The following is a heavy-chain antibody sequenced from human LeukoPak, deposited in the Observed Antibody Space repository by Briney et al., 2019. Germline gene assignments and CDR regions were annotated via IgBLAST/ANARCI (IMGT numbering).Heavy chain of an antibody. D-gene: IGHD5-12*01. Sequence: GASLQISCQGSGSRFTSYWIGWVRPLPGKGLEWMGIIYPGDSDTRYSPSFQGQVTISADKSISTAYLQWSSLKASDTAMYYCARGTKSRYSGYDFYYWGQGTLVTVSS. CDR3: ARGTKSRYSGYDFYY. CDR2: IYPGDSDT. V-gene: IGHV5-51*01. J-gene: IGHJ4*02. CDR1: GSRFTSYW.